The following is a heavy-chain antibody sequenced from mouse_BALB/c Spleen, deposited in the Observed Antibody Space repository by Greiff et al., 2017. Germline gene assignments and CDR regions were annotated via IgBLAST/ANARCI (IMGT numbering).Heavy chain of an antibody. D-gene: IGHD2-1*01. Sequence: EVKLVESGGGLVKPGGSLKLSCAASGFTFSDYYMYWVRQTPEKRLEWVATISDGGSYTYYPDSVKGRFTISRDNAKNNLYLQMSSLKSEDTAMYYCARGDYGNHWYFDVWGAGTTVTVSS. V-gene: IGHV5-4*02. CDR1: GFTFSDYY. J-gene: IGHJ1*01. CDR2: ISDGGSYT. CDR3: ARGDYGNHWYFDV.